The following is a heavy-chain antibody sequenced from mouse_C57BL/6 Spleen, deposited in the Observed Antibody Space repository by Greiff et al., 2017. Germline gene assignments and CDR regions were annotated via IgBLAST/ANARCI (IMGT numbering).Heavy chain of an antibody. D-gene: IGHD1-3*01. V-gene: IGHV1-26*01. CDR3: ARYNFWDY. J-gene: IGHJ2*01. Sequence: EVKLQQSGPELVKPGASVKISCKASGYTFTDYYMNWVKQSHGKSLEWIGDINPNNGGTSYNQKFKGKATLTVDKSSSTAYMELRSLTSEDSAVYYCARYNFWDYWGQGTTLTVSS. CDR2: INPNNGGT. CDR1: GYTFTDYY.